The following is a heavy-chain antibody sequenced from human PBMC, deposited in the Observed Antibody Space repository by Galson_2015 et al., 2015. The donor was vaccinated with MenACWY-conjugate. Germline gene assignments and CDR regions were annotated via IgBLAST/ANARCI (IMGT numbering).Heavy chain of an antibody. D-gene: IGHD3-22*01. V-gene: IGHV3-23*01. Sequence: SLRLSCAASGFTFSCYGMSWVRQAPGKGLGWVSGISGGGATTYYADSVKVRFTISRDNSKNTVYLQMIILRAEDTSVYYCARLGTDTSGFYYEFDYWGQGTLVAVSS. CDR3: ARLGTDTSGFYYEFDY. CDR2: ISGGGATT. CDR1: GFTFSCYG. J-gene: IGHJ4*02.